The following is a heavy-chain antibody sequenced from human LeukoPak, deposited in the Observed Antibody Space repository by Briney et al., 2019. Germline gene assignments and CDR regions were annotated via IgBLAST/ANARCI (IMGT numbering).Heavy chain of an antibody. D-gene: IGHD3-10*01. CDR1: GFPFSSYE. Sequence: GGSLRLFCAASGFPFSSYEMNWVRQAPGKGLEWVSYISSSGSAIYYADSVKGRFTNSRDDAKNSLYLQMNSLRAEDTAVYYCARDFRLTMVRGVASFDYWGQGTPVTVSS. CDR3: ARDFRLTMVRGVASFDY. J-gene: IGHJ4*02. V-gene: IGHV3-48*03. CDR2: ISSSGSAI.